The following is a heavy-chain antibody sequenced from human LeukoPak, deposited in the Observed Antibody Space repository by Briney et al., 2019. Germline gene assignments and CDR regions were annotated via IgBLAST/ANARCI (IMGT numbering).Heavy chain of an antibody. J-gene: IGHJ1*01. CDR2: INQDESEK. D-gene: IGHD4-23*01. CDR3: ARDPPNDYGGNSGYFQH. CDR1: GFTFTNYW. Sequence: PGGSLRLSCAASGFTFTNYWMSWVRQAPGKGLEWVADINQDESEKYYVDSVKGRFTISRDSAKNSLYLQMNSLRAEDTAVYYCARDPPNDYGGNSGYFQHWGQGTLVTVSS. V-gene: IGHV3-7*03.